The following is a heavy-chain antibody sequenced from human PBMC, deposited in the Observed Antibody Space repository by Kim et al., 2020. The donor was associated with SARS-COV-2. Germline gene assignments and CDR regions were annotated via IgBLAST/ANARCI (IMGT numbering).Heavy chain of an antibody. CDR2: INAGNGNT. Sequence: ASVKVSCKASGYTFTSYAMHWVRQAPGQRLEWMGWINAGNGNTRYSQKFQGRVTITRDTSASTAYMELSSLRSEDTAVYYCARGIYYYDSSGYSYWGQGTLVTVSS. V-gene: IGHV1-3*01. J-gene: IGHJ4*02. CDR3: ARGIYYYDSSGYSY. D-gene: IGHD3-22*01. CDR1: GYTFTSYA.